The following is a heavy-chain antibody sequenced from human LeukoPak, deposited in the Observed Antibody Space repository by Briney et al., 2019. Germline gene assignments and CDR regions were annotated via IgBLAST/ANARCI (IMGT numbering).Heavy chain of an antibody. Sequence: GRSLRLSCAASGFTFSSYGMHWVRQAPGKGLEWVAVIWYDGSNKYYADSVKGRFTISRDNSKNTLYLQMNSLRAEDTAVYYCARGYCTNGVCLYYYYGMDVWGQGTTVTVSS. CDR1: GFTFSSYG. CDR2: IWYDGSNK. V-gene: IGHV3-33*01. J-gene: IGHJ6*02. D-gene: IGHD2-8*01. CDR3: ARGYCTNGVCLYYYYGMDV.